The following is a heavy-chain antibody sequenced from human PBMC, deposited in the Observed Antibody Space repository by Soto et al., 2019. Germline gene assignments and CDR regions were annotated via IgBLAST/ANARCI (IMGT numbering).Heavy chain of an antibody. V-gene: IGHV4-31*01. CDR2: IYYSGST. Sequence: QVQLQESGPGLVKPSQTLSLTCTVSGGSISSGGYYWSWIRQHPGKGLEWIGYIYYSGSTYYNPSLTSPVTIPVYTSKNQFSLKLSSVTAADTAVYYCARVGVINWFDPWGQGTLVTFSS. D-gene: IGHD3-16*01. CDR3: ARVGVINWFDP. J-gene: IGHJ5*02. CDR1: GGSISSGGYY.